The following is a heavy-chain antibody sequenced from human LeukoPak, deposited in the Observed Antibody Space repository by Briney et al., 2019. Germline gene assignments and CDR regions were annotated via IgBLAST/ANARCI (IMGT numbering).Heavy chain of an antibody. D-gene: IGHD3-22*01. CDR2: ISGSGGST. CDR3: ARGDSSGYYFDY. CDR1: GFTFSSYA. Sequence: GGSLRLSCAASGFTFSSYAMSWVRQAPGEGLEWVSAISGSGGSTYYADSVKGRFTISRDNSKITLYLQMNSLRAEDTAVYYCARGDSSGYYFDYWGQGTLVTVSS. V-gene: IGHV3-23*01. J-gene: IGHJ4*02.